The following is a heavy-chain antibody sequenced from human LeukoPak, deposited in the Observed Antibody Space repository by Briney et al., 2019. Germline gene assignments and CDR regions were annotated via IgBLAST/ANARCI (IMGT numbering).Heavy chain of an antibody. J-gene: IGHJ4*02. CDR2: IRYDGSNK. CDR3: AEVKVGPMVRGVIFDY. V-gene: IGHV3-30*02. CDR1: GFTLSSYC. D-gene: IGHD3-10*01. Sequence: PGGSLRPACAASGFTLSSYCIHCVRQAPGKGLGWVAFIRYDGSNKYYADSGKGRFTISRDNSKNTLYLQMNSLRAEDTAVYYGAEVKVGPMVRGVIFDYWGQGTLVTVSS.